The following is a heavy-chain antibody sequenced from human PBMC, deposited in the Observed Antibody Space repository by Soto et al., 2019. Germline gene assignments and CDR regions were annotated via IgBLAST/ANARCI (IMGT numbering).Heavy chain of an antibody. D-gene: IGHD2-21*02. Sequence: QVQLVESGGGVVQPGRSLRLSCAASGFTFSSYAMHWVRQAPGKGLEWVAVISYDGSNKYYADSVKGRFTISRDNSKNTLYLQMNSLRAEDTAVYYCARDSDIVVVTASIDYWGQGTLVTVSS. V-gene: IGHV3-30-3*01. CDR1: GFTFSSYA. CDR2: ISYDGSNK. J-gene: IGHJ4*02. CDR3: ARDSDIVVVTASIDY.